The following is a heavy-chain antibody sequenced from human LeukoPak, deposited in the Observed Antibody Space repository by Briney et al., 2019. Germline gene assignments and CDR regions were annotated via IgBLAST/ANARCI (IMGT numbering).Heavy chain of an antibody. Sequence: GGSLRLSCAASGFTFRSYAMSWVRQAPGKGLEWVSAISSSGGSTYYADSVRGRFTISRDNTKNTLYLHMNSLRAEDTALYYCARNYYEPTYDYYFDCWGQGTLVTVAS. CDR3: ARNYYEPTYDYYFDC. V-gene: IGHV3-23*01. CDR2: ISSSGGST. CDR1: GFTFRSYA. J-gene: IGHJ4*02. D-gene: IGHD1-26*01.